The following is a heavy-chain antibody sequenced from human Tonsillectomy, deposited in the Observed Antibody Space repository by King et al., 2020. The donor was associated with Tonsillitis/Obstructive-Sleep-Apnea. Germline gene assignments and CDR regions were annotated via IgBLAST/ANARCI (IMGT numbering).Heavy chain of an antibody. CDR3: AREALFTTVTTLGFDP. CDR2: IYYSGST. Sequence: VQLQESGPGLVKPSQTLSLTCTVSGGSMSSGIYYWNWIRQHPGKGLEWIGYIYYSGSTHYNPSLKSRVTISVDTSKNQFSLKLSSVTAADTAVYYCAREALFTTVTTLGFDPWGQGTLVTVSS. J-gene: IGHJ5*02. V-gene: IGHV4-31*03. CDR1: GGSMSSGIYY. D-gene: IGHD4-11*01.